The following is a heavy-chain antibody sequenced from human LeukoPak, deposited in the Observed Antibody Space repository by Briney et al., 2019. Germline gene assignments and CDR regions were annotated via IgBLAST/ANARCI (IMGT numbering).Heavy chain of an antibody. J-gene: IGHJ3*02. CDR3: AGGRLWYEISAHDAFDI. Sequence: GGSLRLSCAASGFTVSSNYMSWVRQAPGKGLEWVSVIYSGGSTYYADSVKGRFTISSDNSKKTLYFLMNSLRAADTAVYYCAGGRLWYEISAHDAFDIWGQGTMVTVSS. CDR1: GFTVSSNY. CDR2: IYSGGST. D-gene: IGHD3-22*01. V-gene: IGHV3-66*01.